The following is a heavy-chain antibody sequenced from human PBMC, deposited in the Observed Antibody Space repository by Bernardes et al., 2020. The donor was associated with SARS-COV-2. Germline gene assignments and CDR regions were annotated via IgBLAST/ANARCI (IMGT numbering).Heavy chain of an antibody. V-gene: IGHV3-30*03. D-gene: IGHD3-10*01. CDR1: GFTFKNYG. Sequence: GGSLRLSCAVSGFTFKNYGFHWVRRAPGKGLEWVGHISYDGDHAYYADSVKGRSTISRDRSKDTVYLQMNSLRVEDTAVYYCARDFFGGMDAWGQGTTVTVSS. J-gene: IGHJ6*02. CDR3: ARDFFGGMDA. CDR2: ISYDGDHA.